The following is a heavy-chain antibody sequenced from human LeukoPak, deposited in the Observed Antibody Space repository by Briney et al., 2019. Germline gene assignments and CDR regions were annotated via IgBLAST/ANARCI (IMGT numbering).Heavy chain of an antibody. D-gene: IGHD3-3*01. CDR1: GGTFSSYS. Sequence: SVKVSCKASGGTFSSYSISWGRQAPGQGLEWMGGIIPIFGTANYAQKFQGRVAITADESTSTAYMELSSLRSEDTAVYYCARATNVLRFLEWFYDYWGQGTLVTVSS. CDR2: IIPIFGTA. J-gene: IGHJ4*02. V-gene: IGHV1-69*13. CDR3: ARATNVLRFLEWFYDY.